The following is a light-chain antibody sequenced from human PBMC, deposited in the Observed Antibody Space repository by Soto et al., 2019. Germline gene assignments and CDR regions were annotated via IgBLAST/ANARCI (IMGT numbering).Light chain of an antibody. J-gene: IGKJ2*02. CDR3: QQRTNWPCT. Sequence: EIVLTQSPATLSLSPGERATISCRASQSVGRDLAWYQQKRGQAPRIVIYDATARAIGIPARFSGSGSGTNFNLTSSSLEPEDFAVYICQQRTNWPCTFGQGTKLEIK. CDR1: QSVGRD. V-gene: IGKV3-11*01. CDR2: DAT.